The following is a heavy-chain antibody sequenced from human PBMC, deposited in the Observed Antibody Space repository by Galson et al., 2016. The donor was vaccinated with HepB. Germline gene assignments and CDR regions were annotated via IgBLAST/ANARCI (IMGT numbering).Heavy chain of an antibody. J-gene: IGHJ6*02. Sequence: SVKVSCKASGGTFSSYAINWVRQAPGQGLEWMGGIIPISGTANYAQKFQGRVTITADESTSTAYMELSSLRSEDTAVYYCARPRWGSGWPGGDYYLGMDVWGQGTTVTVSS. CDR1: GGTFSSYA. V-gene: IGHV1-69*13. CDR2: IIPISGTA. CDR3: ARPRWGSGWPGGDYYLGMDV. D-gene: IGHD6-19*01.